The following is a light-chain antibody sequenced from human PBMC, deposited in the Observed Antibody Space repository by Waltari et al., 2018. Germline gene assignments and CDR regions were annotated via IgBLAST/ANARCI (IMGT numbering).Light chain of an antibody. Sequence: QSALTQPASMSASPGQSITISCTATNNDVATYDLVSWYQQHPGNAPTLLIFQGTKRPSEVFSRFSGSKSADTASRTISGLQPEDEAYYYCCSYAGTWLFGGGTKLTVL. CDR3: CSYAGTWL. J-gene: IGLJ2*01. CDR1: NNDVATYDL. CDR2: QGT. V-gene: IGLV2-23*01.